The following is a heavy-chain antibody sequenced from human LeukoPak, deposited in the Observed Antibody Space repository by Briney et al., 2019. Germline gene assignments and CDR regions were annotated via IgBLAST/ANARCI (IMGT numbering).Heavy chain of an antibody. CDR2: IYHSGST. Sequence: SQTLSLTCAVSGGSISSGGYSWSWIRQPPGKGLEWIGYIYHSGSTYYNPSLKSRVTISVDRSKNQFSLKLSPVTAADTAVYYCARIMAQYGSGTQYYFDYWGQGTLVTVSS. CDR3: ARIMAQYGSGTQYYFDY. D-gene: IGHD3-10*01. CDR1: GGSISSGGYS. J-gene: IGHJ4*02. V-gene: IGHV4-30-2*01.